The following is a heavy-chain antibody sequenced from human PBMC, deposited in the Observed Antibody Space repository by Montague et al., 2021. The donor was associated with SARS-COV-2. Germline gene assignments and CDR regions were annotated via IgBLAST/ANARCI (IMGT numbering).Heavy chain of an antibody. D-gene: IGHD5-12*01. J-gene: IGHJ4*02. CDR2: VSARGST. Sequence: SDTLSLTCTVSGDSISYFYWSWIRQPAGKGLEWIGRVSARGSTYXNPSLKSRVTISVDTSKNQFSLKLSSVTAADTSVYYCARHERQWLRLYPYYFDYWGQGTLVTVSS. CDR1: GDSISYFY. V-gene: IGHV4-4*07. CDR3: ARHERQWLRLYPYYFDY.